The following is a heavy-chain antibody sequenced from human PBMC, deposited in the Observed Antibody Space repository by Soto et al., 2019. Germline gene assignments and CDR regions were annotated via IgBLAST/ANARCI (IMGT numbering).Heavy chain of an antibody. CDR2: ISYDGSNK. CDR1: GFTFSSYG. CDR3: AKYGFGELGSDDAFDI. V-gene: IGHV3-30*18. Sequence: QVQLVESGGGVVQPGRSLRLSCAASGFTFSSYGMHWVRQAPGKGLEWVAVISYDGSNKYYADSVKGRFTISRDNSKNTLYLQMNSLRAEDTALYYCAKYGFGELGSDDAFDIWGQGTMVTVSS. D-gene: IGHD3-10*01. J-gene: IGHJ3*02.